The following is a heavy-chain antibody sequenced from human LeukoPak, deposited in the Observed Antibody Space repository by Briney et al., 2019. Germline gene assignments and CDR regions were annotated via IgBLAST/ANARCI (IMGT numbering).Heavy chain of an antibody. Sequence: PSETLSLTCTVSGGSISSYYWSWIRQPPGKGLEWIGYIYYSGSTNYNPSLKSRVTISVDTSKNQFSLKLSSVTAADTAVYYCARDMIGGSYDYWGQGTLVTVSS. J-gene: IGHJ4*02. V-gene: IGHV4-59*01. D-gene: IGHD1-26*01. CDR1: GGSISSYY. CDR3: ARDMIGGSYDY. CDR2: IYYSGST.